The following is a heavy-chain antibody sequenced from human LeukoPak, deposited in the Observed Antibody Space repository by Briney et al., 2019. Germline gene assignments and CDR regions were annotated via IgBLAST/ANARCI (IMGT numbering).Heavy chain of an antibody. CDR1: GFIFDDYA. J-gene: IGHJ4*02. D-gene: IGHD5-12*01. CDR3: AKDHRDVRVASTSRDDY. Sequence: GRSLRLSCAASGFIFDDYAMHWVRQAPGKGLEWVAFIRYDGSNKYYADSVKGRFTISRDNSKNTLYLQMNSLRAEDTAVYYCAKDHRDVRVASTSRDDYWGQGTLVTVSS. V-gene: IGHV3-30*02. CDR2: IRYDGSNK.